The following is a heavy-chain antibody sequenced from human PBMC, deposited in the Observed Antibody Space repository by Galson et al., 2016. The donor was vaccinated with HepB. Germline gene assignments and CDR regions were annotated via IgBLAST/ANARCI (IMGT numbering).Heavy chain of an antibody. CDR3: ARAVGRGPAAHFDV. J-gene: IGHJ4*02. V-gene: IGHV3-11*01. Sequence: SLRLSCAASGFAFSDKFMSWIRQAPGKGLEWISYISNIGGSIHYADSVGGRFTISRDNAKSLLYLQMNSLRAEDTAVYYCARAVGRGPAAHFDVWGLRTLVTVSS. CDR2: ISNIGGSI. D-gene: IGHD2-2*01. CDR1: GFAFSDKF.